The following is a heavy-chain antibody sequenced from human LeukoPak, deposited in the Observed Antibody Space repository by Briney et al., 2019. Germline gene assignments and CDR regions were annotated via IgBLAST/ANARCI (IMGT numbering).Heavy chain of an antibody. CDR2: IKQDGSKK. V-gene: IGHV3-7*01. D-gene: IGHD1-14*01. CDR1: GFPFSSYW. CDR3: ARGRPEPF. Sequence: GGSLRLSCVASGFPFSSYWMTWVRQAPGKGLEWVANIKQDGSKKYYVDSVKGRFTITRDNAQNSLYLQMNSLRAEDTAVYYCARGRPEPFWGQGTLVTVSS. J-gene: IGHJ4*01.